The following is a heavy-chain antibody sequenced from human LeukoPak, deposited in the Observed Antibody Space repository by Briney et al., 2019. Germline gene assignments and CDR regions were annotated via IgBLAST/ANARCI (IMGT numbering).Heavy chain of an antibody. CDR3: ARDWGYYGSGSYRLFDP. CDR2: IKQDGSEK. J-gene: IGHJ5*02. Sequence: GGSLRLSCAASGFTFSTAWMFWVRQAPGKGLEWVATIKQDGSEKHYLDSVKGRFTISRDNAENSLYLQMNSLRAEDTAVYYCARDWGYYGSGSYRLFDPWGQGTLVTVSS. CDR1: GFTFSTAW. D-gene: IGHD3-10*01. V-gene: IGHV3-7*01.